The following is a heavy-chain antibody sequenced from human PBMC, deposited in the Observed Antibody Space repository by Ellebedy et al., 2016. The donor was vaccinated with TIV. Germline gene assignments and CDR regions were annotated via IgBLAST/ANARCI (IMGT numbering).Heavy chain of an antibody. V-gene: IGHV3-66*01. CDR2: IYSDGST. CDR1: GFTVGTNY. Sequence: GESLKISCVASGFTVGTNYMYWVRQAPGKGLEWVSVIYSDGSTYYADSVKGRFTFSSDNSKNTLLLQMNSLRAEDAAVYYCARDHYDSSGYYFPQIYYYYYGMDVWGQGTTVTVSS. D-gene: IGHD3-22*01. CDR3: ARDHYDSSGYYFPQIYYYYYGMDV. J-gene: IGHJ6*02.